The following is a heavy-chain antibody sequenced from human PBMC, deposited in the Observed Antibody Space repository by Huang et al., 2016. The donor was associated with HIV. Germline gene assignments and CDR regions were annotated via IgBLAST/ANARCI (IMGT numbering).Heavy chain of an antibody. V-gene: IGHV4-39*01. CDR3: ARGDMYSSSWYVYYYGMDV. CDR1: GGSISSSSYY. J-gene: IGHJ6*02. Sequence: QLQLQESGPGLVKPSETLSLTCIVSGGSISSSSYYWGWIRQPPGKGLEWIGSIYFSGSTTYNPSLKRRVTIAVDTSKTQFSLKLSSVTAAETAVYYCARGDMYSSSWYVYYYGMDVWGQGTTVTVSS. CDR2: IYFSGST. D-gene: IGHD6-13*01.